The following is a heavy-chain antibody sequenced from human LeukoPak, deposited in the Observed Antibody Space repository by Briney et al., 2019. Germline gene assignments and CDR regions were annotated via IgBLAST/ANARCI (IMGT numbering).Heavy chain of an antibody. V-gene: IGHV4-34*01. CDR3: ARHLGSPVFGVIALGYFDF. CDR2: INHSGST. J-gene: IGHJ4*02. Sequence: SETLSLTCAVYGGSFSGHYWTWIRQPPGKGLEWIGEINHSGSTNYNPSLKSRVTISVDTSKSQFSLKLSSVTAADTAIYFCARHLGSPVFGVIALGYFDFWGQGISVTVSS. CDR1: GGSFSGHY. D-gene: IGHD3-3*01.